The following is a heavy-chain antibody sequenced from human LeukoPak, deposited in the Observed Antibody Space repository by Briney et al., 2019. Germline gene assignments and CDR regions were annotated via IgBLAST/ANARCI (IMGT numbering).Heavy chain of an antibody. CDR2: ISGSGGST. J-gene: IGHJ4*02. V-gene: IGHV3-23*01. D-gene: IGHD3-10*01. CDR3: AKDLLGGSSLVRGVHVDYFDY. Sequence: TGGSLRLSCAASGFTFSSYGMSWVRQAPGKGLEWVSAISGSGGSTYYADSVKGRFTISRDNSKNTLYLQMNSLRAEDTAVYYCAKDLLGGSSLVRGVHVDYFDYWGQGTLVTVSS. CDR1: GFTFSSYG.